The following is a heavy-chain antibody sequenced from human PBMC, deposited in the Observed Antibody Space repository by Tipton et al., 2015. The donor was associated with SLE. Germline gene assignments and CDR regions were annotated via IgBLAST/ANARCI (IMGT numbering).Heavy chain of an antibody. Sequence: TLSLTCTVSGGSISSHYWGWIRQPPGKGLEWIGYIYYSGSTNYNPSLKSRVTISVDTSKNQFSLKLSSVTAADTAVYYCARCGDYGLKDWFDPWGQGTLVTVSS. CDR1: GGSISSHY. V-gene: IGHV4-59*11. CDR2: IYYSGST. CDR3: ARCGDYGLKDWFDP. D-gene: IGHD4-17*01. J-gene: IGHJ5*02.